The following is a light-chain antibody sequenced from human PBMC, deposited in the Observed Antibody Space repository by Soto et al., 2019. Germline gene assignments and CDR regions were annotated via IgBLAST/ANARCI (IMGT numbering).Light chain of an antibody. CDR2: EIR. CDR1: SSDVGGYTY. CDR3: SSYTTGNTLV. V-gene: IGLV2-14*01. J-gene: IGLJ2*01. Sequence: QSVLTQPASVSGSPGQSITIPCTGTSSDVGGYTYVSWYQQHPGKAPKLMIYEIRNRPSGVSTRFSGSKSGNTASLTISGLQTEYEADYYCSSYTTGNTLVFGGGTKLTVL.